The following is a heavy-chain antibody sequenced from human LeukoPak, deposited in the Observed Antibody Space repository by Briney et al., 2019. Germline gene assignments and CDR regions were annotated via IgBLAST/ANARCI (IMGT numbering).Heavy chain of an antibody. D-gene: IGHD4-17*01. Sequence: GGSLRLSCAVSGFTFSTYSMHWVRQAPGKGLEWVSSISSSSSYMNYADSVKGRFTISRVNAKNSLYLQMNSLRAEDTAVYYCARVLGDYGWFDPWGQGTLVTVSS. CDR3: ARVLGDYGWFDP. CDR1: GFTFSTYS. CDR2: ISSSSSYM. V-gene: IGHV3-21*01. J-gene: IGHJ5*02.